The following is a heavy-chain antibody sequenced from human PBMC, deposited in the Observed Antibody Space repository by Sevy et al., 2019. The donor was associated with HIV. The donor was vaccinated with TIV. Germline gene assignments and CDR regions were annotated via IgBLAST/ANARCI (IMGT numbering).Heavy chain of an antibody. D-gene: IGHD2-2*01. Sequence: GGSLRLSCAASGFTFNSYTMNWVRQAPGKGLEWVSSITSGSTYIYYADSVKGRFTISRDNAKNSLYLQMNSLRAEDTALYYCARDGCYCSTGCLLYFYFWGQGTLVTVSS. CDR2: ITSGSTYI. CDR1: GFTFNSYT. CDR3: ARDGCYCSTGCLLYFYF. J-gene: IGHJ4*02. V-gene: IGHV3-21*01.